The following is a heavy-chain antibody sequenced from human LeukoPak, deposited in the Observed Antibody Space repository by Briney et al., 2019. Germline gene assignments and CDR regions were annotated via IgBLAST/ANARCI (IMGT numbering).Heavy chain of an antibody. CDR2: MNPNSGNT. CDR3: ARSSYYYYYMDV. J-gene: IGHJ6*03. V-gene: IGHV1-8*03. Sequence: ASVKVSCKASGYTFTSYDINWVRQATGQGLEWMGWMNPNSGNTGYAQKFQGRVTITRNTSISTAYMELSSLTSEDTAVYYCARSSYYYYYMDVWGKGTTVTVSS. CDR1: GYTFTSYD.